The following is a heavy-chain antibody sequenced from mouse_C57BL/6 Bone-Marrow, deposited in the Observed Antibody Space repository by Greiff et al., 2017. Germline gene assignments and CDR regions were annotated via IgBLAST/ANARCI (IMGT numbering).Heavy chain of an antibody. CDR3: ARSLITTVVASPFDY. J-gene: IGHJ2*01. D-gene: IGHD1-1*01. V-gene: IGHV1-72*01. Sequence: QVQLQQPGAELVKPGASVKLSCKASGYTFTSYWMHWVKQRPGRGLEWIGRIDPTSGGTTYNEKFKSKATLTVDKPSSTAYMQLSSLTSEDSAVYYCARSLITTVVASPFDYWGQGTTLTVSS. CDR1: GYTFTSYW. CDR2: IDPTSGGT.